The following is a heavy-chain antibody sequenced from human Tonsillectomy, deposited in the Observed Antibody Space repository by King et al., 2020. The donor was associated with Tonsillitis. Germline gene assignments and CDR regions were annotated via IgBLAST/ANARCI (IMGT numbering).Heavy chain of an antibody. D-gene: IGHD6-13*01. Sequence: VQLGESGGGVVQPGGSLRLSCAASGFTFSSYGMHWVRQAPGKGLEWVAFIRYDGSNKFYAVSVKGRFTISRANPKNTLYLEMNTLRAEDTAVYYCAKDDRYSGSWYTFWPWGQGTLVTVSS. J-gene: IGHJ5*02. CDR3: AKDDRYSGSWYTFWP. V-gene: IGHV3-30*02. CDR2: IRYDGSNK. CDR1: GFTFSSYG.